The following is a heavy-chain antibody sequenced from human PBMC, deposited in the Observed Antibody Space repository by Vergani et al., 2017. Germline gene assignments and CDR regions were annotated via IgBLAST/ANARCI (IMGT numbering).Heavy chain of an antibody. CDR2: IYHSGST. Sequence: QVQLQESGPGLVKPSETLSLTCAVSGHSISSGYYWGWIRQPPGKGLEWIGSIYHSGSTYYNPSLKSRVTISVDTSKNQFSLKLSSVTAADTAVYYCAGTMVRGVLGYWGQGTLVTVSS. CDR1: GHSISSGYY. CDR3: AGTMVRGVLGY. V-gene: IGHV4-38-2*01. D-gene: IGHD3-10*01. J-gene: IGHJ4*02.